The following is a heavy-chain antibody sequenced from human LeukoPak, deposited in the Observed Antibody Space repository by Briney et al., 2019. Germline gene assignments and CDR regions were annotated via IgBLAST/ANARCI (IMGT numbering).Heavy chain of an antibody. Sequence: SETLSLTCTVSGGSISSYYWGWIRQPPGKGLEWIGYIYYSGSTNYNPSLKSRVTISVDTSKNQFSLKLSSVTAADTAVYYCARGGYDYVWGSYFRGYFDYWGQGTLVTVSS. D-gene: IGHD3-16*01. CDR2: IYYSGST. V-gene: IGHV4-59*01. CDR3: ARGGYDYVWGSYFRGYFDY. CDR1: GGSISSYY. J-gene: IGHJ4*02.